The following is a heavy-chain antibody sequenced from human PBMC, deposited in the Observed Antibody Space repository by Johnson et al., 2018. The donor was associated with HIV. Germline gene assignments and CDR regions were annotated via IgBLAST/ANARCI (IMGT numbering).Heavy chain of an antibody. D-gene: IGHD6-13*01. V-gene: IGHV3-66*01. J-gene: IGHJ3*02. Sequence: VQLVESGGGLVQPGGSLRLSCAASGFTVSSNYMSWVRQAPGKGLAWVSVIYSGGSTYYADSVKGRFTISRDNAKNTLYLQMNSLRAEDTAVYYCARYSSSSRDTFDIWGQGTMVTVSS. CDR1: GFTVSSNY. CDR3: ARYSSSSRDTFDI. CDR2: IYSGGST.